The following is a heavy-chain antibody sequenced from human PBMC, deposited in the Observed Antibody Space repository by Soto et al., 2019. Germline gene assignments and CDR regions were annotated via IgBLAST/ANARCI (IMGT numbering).Heavy chain of an antibody. CDR1: AGSIRSYY. J-gene: IGHJ6*02. CDR2: IHHSGST. CDR3: ASRPYYYYALDV. V-gene: IGHV4-59*08. Sequence: SETLSLTCTVSAGSIRSYYWTWIRQPPGKGLEWIGYIHHSGSTDYNPSLQSRVTISVDTSKSHFSLKLSSVTAADTAVYYCASRPYYYYALDVWGRGTTVTVSS.